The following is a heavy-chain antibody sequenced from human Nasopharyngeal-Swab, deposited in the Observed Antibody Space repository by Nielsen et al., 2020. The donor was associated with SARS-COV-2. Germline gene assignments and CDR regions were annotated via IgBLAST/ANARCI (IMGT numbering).Heavy chain of an antibody. V-gene: IGHV3-21*01. CDR3: ARDVLDYDFWSAYFLDV. CDR1: GFSINHYN. D-gene: IGHD3-3*01. CDR2: SSSSSSYI. Sequence: GESLKISCAASGFSINHYNFNSVRQAPGKGLEWVSYSSSSSSYIYYADSVKGRFTISRDNAKNSLYLQMNSLRAEDTAVYYCARDVLDYDFWSAYFLDVWGQGTTVTVSS. J-gene: IGHJ6*02.